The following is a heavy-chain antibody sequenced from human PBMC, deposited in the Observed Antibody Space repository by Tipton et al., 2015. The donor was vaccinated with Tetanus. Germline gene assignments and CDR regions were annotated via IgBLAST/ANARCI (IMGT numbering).Heavy chain of an antibody. Sequence: SLRLSCAASGFTFSGSAMHWVRQASGKGLEWVGRIRSKASNYATAHAASVKGRFTISRDDSKNTAYLQMNSLKTEDTAVYYCTRVAAPQPFDYWGQGTLVIVSS. CDR1: GFTFSGSA. J-gene: IGHJ4*02. D-gene: IGHD6-6*01. V-gene: IGHV3-73*01. CDR2: IRSKASNYAT. CDR3: TRVAAPQPFDY.